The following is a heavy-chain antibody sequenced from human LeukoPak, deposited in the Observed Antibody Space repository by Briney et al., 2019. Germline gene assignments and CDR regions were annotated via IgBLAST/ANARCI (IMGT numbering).Heavy chain of an antibody. V-gene: IGHV3-15*01. D-gene: IGHD1-26*01. CDR1: GFTFNHAW. J-gene: IGHJ4*02. CDR3: TWVGAKYYFDY. CDR2: IKSKTDRGTT. Sequence: GGSLRLSCAASGFTFNHAWMSWVRQAAGKGLEWVGRIKSKTDRGTTDYAAPVKGRFTISRDDSKNTLYLQMNSLKTEDTAVYYCTWVGAKYYFDYWGQGTLVTVSS.